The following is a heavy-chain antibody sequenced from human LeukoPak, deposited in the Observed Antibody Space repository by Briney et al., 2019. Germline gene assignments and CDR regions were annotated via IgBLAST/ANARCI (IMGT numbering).Heavy chain of an antibody. CDR2: VSFDGDNK. V-gene: IGHV3-30-3*01. CDR3: ARGRSDYYLDS. J-gene: IGHJ4*02. Sequence: PGGSLRLSCAASGFTFSSYAMHWVRQAPGKGLEWVAVVSFDGDNKYYADSVEDRFTISRDNSQNTLYLQLNSLRAEDTAVYYCARGRSDYYLDSWGQGTLVTVSS. D-gene: IGHD3-10*01. CDR1: GFTFSSYA.